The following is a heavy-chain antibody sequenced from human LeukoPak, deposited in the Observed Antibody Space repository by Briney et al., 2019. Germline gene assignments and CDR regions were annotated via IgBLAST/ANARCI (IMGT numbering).Heavy chain of an antibody. Sequence: PSETLSLTCTVSGGSISSSSYYWGWIRQPPGKGLEWIGSIYYSGSTYYNPSLKSRVTISVDTSKNQFSLKLSSVTAADTALYYCARHDYSNYANWFDPWGRGTLVTVSS. J-gene: IGHJ5*02. D-gene: IGHD4-11*01. CDR1: GGSISSSSYY. CDR3: ARHDYSNYANWFDP. CDR2: IYYSGST. V-gene: IGHV4-39*01.